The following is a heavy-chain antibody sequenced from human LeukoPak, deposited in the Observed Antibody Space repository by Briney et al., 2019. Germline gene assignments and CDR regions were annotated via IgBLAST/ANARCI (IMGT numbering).Heavy chain of an antibody. D-gene: IGHD1-26*01. CDR2: IIPISGTT. CDR1: GGTFTSYA. J-gene: IGHJ5*02. Sequence: SVKVSCKXSGGTFTSYAITWVRQAPRQGLEWMRKIIPISGTTNYAQKFQGRVTFTADESTSTAYMELSSLRSEDTALYYCARKLRLGGNWFDPWGQGTLVTVSS. V-gene: IGHV1-69*15. CDR3: ARKLRLGGNWFDP.